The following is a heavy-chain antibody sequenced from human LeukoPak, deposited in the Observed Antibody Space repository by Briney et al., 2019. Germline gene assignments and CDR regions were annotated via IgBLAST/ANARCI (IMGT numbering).Heavy chain of an antibody. Sequence: SETLSLTCTVSRGSISSGGYYWSWVRQHPGKGLEWIVYIYYSGSTYYNPSLKSRVTISVYTSKNQFSLKLSSVPAADTAVYYCARETTQDYYYYGMDVWGQGTTVTVSS. V-gene: IGHV4-31*03. CDR2: IYYSGST. J-gene: IGHJ6*02. CDR3: ARETTQDYYYYGMDV. CDR1: RGSISSGGYY.